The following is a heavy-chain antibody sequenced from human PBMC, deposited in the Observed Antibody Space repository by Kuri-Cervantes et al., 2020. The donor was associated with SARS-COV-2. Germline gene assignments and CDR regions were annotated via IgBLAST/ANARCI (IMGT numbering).Heavy chain of an antibody. V-gene: IGHV1-18*01. CDR2: ISAYNGNT. J-gene: IGHJ4*02. D-gene: IGHD3-3*01. Sequence: SVNVSCKASGYTFTSYGISWVRQAPGQGLEWMGWISAYNGNTNYAQKLQGRVTMTTDTATSTAYMELRSLRSDDPAVYYCARKGSYDFWSGYYTGIAIWAYWGQGTLVTVSS. CDR1: GYTFTSYG. CDR3: ARKGSYDFWSGYYTGIAIWAY.